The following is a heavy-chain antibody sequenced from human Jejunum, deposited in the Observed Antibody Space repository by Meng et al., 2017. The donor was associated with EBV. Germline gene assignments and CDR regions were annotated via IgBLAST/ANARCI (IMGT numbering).Heavy chain of an antibody. Sequence: EVQLVGSGGGLVQPGGSPRLSCAASGFTFSDHYMDWFRQAPGKGLEWLGLIRNKPRGYTAEYAASVKGRFTISRDDSRNSLYLQMNSLKTEDTAVYYCADLGTSPLGPRGQGTLVTLSS. D-gene: IGHD3-16*01. CDR3: ADLGTSPLGP. CDR2: IRNKPRGYTA. CDR1: GFTFSDHY. J-gene: IGHJ5*02. V-gene: IGHV3-72*01.